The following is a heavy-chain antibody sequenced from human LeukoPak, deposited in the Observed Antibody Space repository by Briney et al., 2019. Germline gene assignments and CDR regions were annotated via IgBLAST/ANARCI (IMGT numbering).Heavy chain of an antibody. V-gene: IGHV1-69*04. CDR2: IIPILGIA. CDR1: GGTFSSYA. J-gene: IGHJ3*02. D-gene: IGHD6-13*01. CDR3: ARGADSSRDAFDI. Sequence: ASVKISCKASGGTFSSYALSWVRQAPGQGLEWMGRIIPILGIANYAQKFQGRVTITADKSTSTAYMELSSLRSEDTAVYYCARGADSSRDAFDIWGQGTMVTVS.